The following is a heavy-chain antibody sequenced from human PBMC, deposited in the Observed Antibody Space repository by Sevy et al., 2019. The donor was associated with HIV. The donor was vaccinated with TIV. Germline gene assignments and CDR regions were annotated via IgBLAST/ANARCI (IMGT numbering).Heavy chain of an antibody. Sequence: GGSLRLSCITSGFTFTRYTMTWVRQAPGKGLEGVSTFCFVDGKMYYADSVKGRFTFSRDISKNTVYLQMNSLRADDTAVYYCAREGCTKPHDYWGQGTLVTVSS. V-gene: IGHV3-23*01. CDR3: AREGCTKPHDY. J-gene: IGHJ4*02. CDR2: FCFVDGKM. D-gene: IGHD2-8*01. CDR1: GFTFTRYT.